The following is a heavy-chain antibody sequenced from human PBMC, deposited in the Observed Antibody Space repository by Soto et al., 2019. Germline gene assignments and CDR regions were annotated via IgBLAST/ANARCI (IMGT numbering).Heavy chain of an antibody. J-gene: IGHJ3*01. V-gene: IGHV4-34*01. D-gene: IGHD6-19*01. CDR3: ARGGSSDWQVAFDF. CDR1: GGSFSGYY. CDR2: INHSGNT. Sequence: SETLSLTCAVYGGSFSGYYWSWNRQPPGKGLEWIGEINHSGNTNYNPSLKSRVTISVDTSKNQFYLKLTSVTAADTAVYYCARGGSSDWQVAFDFWGQGTMVTVSS.